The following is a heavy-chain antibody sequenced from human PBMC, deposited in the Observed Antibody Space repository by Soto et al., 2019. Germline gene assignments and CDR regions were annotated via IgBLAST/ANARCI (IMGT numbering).Heavy chain of an antibody. J-gene: IGHJ4*02. CDR1: GGSINSNNW. D-gene: IGHD4-4*01. Sequence: QVQVQESGPGLVKPSGTLSLTCAVSGGSINSNNWWSWVRQPPGKGLEWIGEVYHSGSTNYNPSLKSRVAISRGQSKNLFSLTVRCVTAADTAVDYCVFPASNDLEYWGQGSLVTVSS. CDR3: VFPASNDLEY. V-gene: IGHV4-4*02. CDR2: VYHSGST.